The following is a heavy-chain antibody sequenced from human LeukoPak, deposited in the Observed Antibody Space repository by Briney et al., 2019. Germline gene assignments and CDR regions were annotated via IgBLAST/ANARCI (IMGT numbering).Heavy chain of an antibody. CDR3: AKANYYGSGSVTY. CDR2: MSGSGGST. V-gene: IGHV3-23*01. CDR1: GYTFSNAW. D-gene: IGHD3-10*01. Sequence: PGGSLRLSCAASGYTFSNAWMSWVRQAPGKGLEWVSVMSGSGGSTYYADSVKGRFTISRDNSKNTLYLQMNSLRAEDTAVYYCAKANYYGSGSVTYWGQGTLVTVSS. J-gene: IGHJ4*02.